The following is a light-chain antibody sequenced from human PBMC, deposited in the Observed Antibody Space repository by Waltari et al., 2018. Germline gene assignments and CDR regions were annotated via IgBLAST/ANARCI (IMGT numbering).Light chain of an antibody. J-gene: IGLJ3*02. CDR2: DVN. Sequence: QSALTQPRSVSGSPGQSVSISCTGTSSDVGGYDYVSWYQQHPGKAPKLVIYDVNKRPSGVPARFSGSKSGNTASLTISGLQAEDEADYNCCSYAGRATWAFGGGTKLTVL. CDR1: SSDVGGYDY. V-gene: IGLV2-11*01. CDR3: CSYAGRATWA.